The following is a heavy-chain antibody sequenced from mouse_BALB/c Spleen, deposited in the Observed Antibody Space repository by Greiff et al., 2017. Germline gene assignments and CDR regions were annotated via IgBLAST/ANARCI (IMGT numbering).Heavy chain of an antibody. Sequence: DVKLVESGGGLVKPGGSLKLSCAASGFTFSSYAMSWVRQSPEKRLEWVAEISSGGSYTYYPDTVTGRFTISRDNAKNTLYLEMSSLRSEDTAMYYCARVGSPAWFAYWGQGTLVTVSA. CDR2: ISSGGSYT. CDR3: ARVGSPAWFAY. V-gene: IGHV5-9-4*01. CDR1: GFTFSSYA. J-gene: IGHJ3*01.